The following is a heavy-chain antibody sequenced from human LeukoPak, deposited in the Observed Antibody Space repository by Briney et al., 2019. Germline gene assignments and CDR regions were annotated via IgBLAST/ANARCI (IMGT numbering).Heavy chain of an antibody. CDR1: GGSFTGNY. CDR2: INPSGRT. D-gene: IGHD2-21*01. V-gene: IGHV4-34*01. CDR3: ARGQGEAPSS. Sequence: SETLSLTCIVYGGSFTGNYWSWIRRSPGKGLEWIGEINPSGRTNYNPSLKSRVSMSKDMSKSQFSLKLSSVTATDTALYFCARGQGEAPSSWGQGNVVTVSS. J-gene: IGHJ4*02.